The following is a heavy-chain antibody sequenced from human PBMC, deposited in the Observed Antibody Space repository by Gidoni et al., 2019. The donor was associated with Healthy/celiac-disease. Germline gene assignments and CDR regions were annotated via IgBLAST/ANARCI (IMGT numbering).Heavy chain of an antibody. Sequence: DVQLLESGGGLVQPGGSLRLTCAAAGLTFSSYAMSWVRQAPGKGLGWVSAISGSGGSTYYADSVKGRFTISRDNSKNTLYLQMNSLRAEDTAVYYCAKAPTVVVAAGFDYWGQGTLVTVSS. CDR2: ISGSGGST. D-gene: IGHD2-15*01. CDR1: GLTFSSYA. J-gene: IGHJ4*02. V-gene: IGHV3-23*01. CDR3: AKAPTVVVAAGFDY.